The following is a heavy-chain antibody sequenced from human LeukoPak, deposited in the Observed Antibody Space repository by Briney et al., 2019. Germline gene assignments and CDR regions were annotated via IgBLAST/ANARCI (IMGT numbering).Heavy chain of an antibody. D-gene: IGHD6-13*01. V-gene: IGHV4-38-2*02. CDR3: ARGSSSWYGDDY. Sequence: PSETLSLTCTVSGYSISSGYYWDWIRQPPGKELEWIGNIYHSGSTYYSPSLKSRVTISIDTSKNQFSLKLSSVTAADTAVYYCARGSSSWYGDDYWGQGTLVTVSS. CDR1: GYSISSGYY. J-gene: IGHJ4*02. CDR2: IYHSGST.